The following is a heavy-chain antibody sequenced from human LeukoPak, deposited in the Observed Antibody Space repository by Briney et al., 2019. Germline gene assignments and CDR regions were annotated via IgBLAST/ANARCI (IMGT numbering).Heavy chain of an antibody. CDR3: ARDQYYGSGSYSPYYYYGMDV. CDR2: IYSGGST. D-gene: IGHD3-10*01. V-gene: IGHV3-53*04. J-gene: IGHJ6*02. Sequence: PGGSLRLSCAASGFTVSSNYMRWVRDAPGKGLEGVSVIYSGGSTYYADSVKGRFTISRHNSKNTLYLQMNSLRAEDTAVYYCARDQYYGSGSYSPYYYYGMDVWGQGTTVTVSS. CDR1: GFTVSSNY.